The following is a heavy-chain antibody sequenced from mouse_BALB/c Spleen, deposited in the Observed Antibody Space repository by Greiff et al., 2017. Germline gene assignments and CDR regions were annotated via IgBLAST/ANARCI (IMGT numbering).Heavy chain of an antibody. CDR3: ASGGDY. V-gene: IGHV5-6*01. Sequence: EVKLMESGGDLVKPGGSLKLSCAASGFTFSSYGMSWVRQTPDKRLEWVATISSGGSYTYYPDSVKGRFTISRDNAKNTLYLQMSSLKSEDAAMYYCASGGDYWGQGTSVTVSS. CDR1: GFTFSSYG. CDR2: ISSGGSYT. J-gene: IGHJ4*01.